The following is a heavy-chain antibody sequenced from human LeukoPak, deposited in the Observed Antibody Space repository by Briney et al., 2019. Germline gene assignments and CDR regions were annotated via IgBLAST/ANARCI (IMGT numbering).Heavy chain of an antibody. Sequence: GGSLRLSCAGSGFTFSNYWMNWVRQAPGKGLEWVSAISGSGATTYYADSVTGRFTISRDNSKNTLYLQMNSLRADDTAVYFCAKRAANGQTYYFDYWGQGTLVTVSS. D-gene: IGHD6-25*01. CDR2: ISGSGATT. J-gene: IGHJ4*02. V-gene: IGHV3-23*01. CDR3: AKRAANGQTYYFDY. CDR1: GFTFSNYW.